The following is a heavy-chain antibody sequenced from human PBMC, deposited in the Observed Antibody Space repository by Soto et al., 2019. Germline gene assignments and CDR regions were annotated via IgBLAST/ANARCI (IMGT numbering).Heavy chain of an antibody. Sequence: GGSLRLSCATSGFTFSSHAMHWVRQAPGKGLEWVAVIWYNGSNKNYADSVRGRFTISRDNSKNTLYLQMNSLRAEDTAVYYCAREVAAFDYWGQGTLVTVSS. V-gene: IGHV3-33*01. CDR2: IWYNGSNK. CDR3: AREVAAFDY. CDR1: GFTFSSHA. D-gene: IGHD6-13*01. J-gene: IGHJ4*02.